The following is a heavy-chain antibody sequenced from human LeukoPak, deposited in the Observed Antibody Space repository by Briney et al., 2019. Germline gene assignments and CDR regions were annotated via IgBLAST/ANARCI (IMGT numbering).Heavy chain of an antibody. J-gene: IGHJ6*02. D-gene: IGHD3-10*01. CDR2: IYYSGST. Sequence: ASETLSLTCTASGGSISSYYWSWIRQPPRKRLHWIGYIYYSGSTYYNPSLKSRVTISVDTSKNQFSLKLSSVTAADTAVYYCARFGEAYYYYGMDVWGQGTTVTVSS. V-gene: IGHV4-59*08. CDR3: ARFGEAYYYYGMDV. CDR1: GGSISSYY.